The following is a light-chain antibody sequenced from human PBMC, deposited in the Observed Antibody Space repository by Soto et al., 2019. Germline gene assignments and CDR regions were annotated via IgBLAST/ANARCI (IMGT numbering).Light chain of an antibody. V-gene: IGKV3-15*01. CDR1: QSVSSN. Sequence: RVMTQSPATLSGSQGERVTLSCRASQSVSSNLAWYQQKVGQAPRLPIYGASTRATGIPARFSGSGSGTDFTLTISSLQPEDFATYYCQQSYSTLRTFGQGTRLEI. CDR3: QQSYSTLRT. J-gene: IGKJ5*01. CDR2: GAS.